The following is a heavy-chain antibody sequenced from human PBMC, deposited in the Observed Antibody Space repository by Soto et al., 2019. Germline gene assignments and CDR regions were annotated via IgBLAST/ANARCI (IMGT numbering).Heavy chain of an antibody. CDR1: GGSLSNYG. J-gene: IGHJ6*02. CDR2: IIPVFGTA. Sequence: QVQLVQSGAEVKKPGSSVKVSCKASGGSLSNYGISWVRQAPGQGLEWMGGIIPVFGTANYAQKFQGRVTITADEYTSIVYMGVTSLRSEDTAVYYCARGDATKIVVTTYYAMDVWGQGTTVTVSS. CDR3: ARGDATKIVVTTYYAMDV. V-gene: IGHV1-69*12. D-gene: IGHD3-9*01.